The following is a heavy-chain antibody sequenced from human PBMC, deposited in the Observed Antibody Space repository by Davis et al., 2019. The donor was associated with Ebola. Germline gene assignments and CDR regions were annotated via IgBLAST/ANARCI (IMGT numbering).Heavy chain of an antibody. CDR3: TRTYGASF. D-gene: IGHD4/OR15-4a*01. CDR2: ISSSSSYI. V-gene: IGHV3-21*01. J-gene: IGHJ4*02. Sequence: GESLKISCAASGFTFSSYSMNWVRQAPGKGLEWVSSISSSSSYIYYADSVKGRFTISRDNAKNTLYLQMNSLRAEDTSIYYCTRTYGASFWGQGTLVTVSS. CDR1: GFTFSSYS.